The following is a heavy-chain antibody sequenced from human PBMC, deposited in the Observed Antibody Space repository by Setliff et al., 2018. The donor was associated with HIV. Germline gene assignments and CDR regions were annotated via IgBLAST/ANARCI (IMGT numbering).Heavy chain of an antibody. CDR2: IYDGHFT. D-gene: IGHD3-16*02. CDR3: ARETIYDYVWGIDRLRGDAFDV. J-gene: IGHJ3*01. Sequence: LSLTCTVSGGSISSYYWSWIRQPPGKGLEWIGYIYDGHFTNYSPSLKTRITMSVDTSKNQFSLRLSSVTAADTAVYYCARETIYDYVWGIDRLRGDAFDVWGQGTMVTVSS. V-gene: IGHV4-59*12. CDR1: GGSISSYY.